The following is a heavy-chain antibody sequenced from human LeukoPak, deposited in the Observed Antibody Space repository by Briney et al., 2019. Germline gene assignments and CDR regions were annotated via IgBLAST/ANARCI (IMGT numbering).Heavy chain of an antibody. J-gene: IGHJ4*02. CDR3: ARRERQWLVRD. CDR1: GDSISSGPYY. CDR2: IYYGENT. Sequence: SETLSLTCTVSGDSISSGPYYWGWIRQPPGKGLEWIGNIYYGENTYYNPSLKSRVTISVDTSKNQFSLKLSSVTAADTAVYYCARRERQWLVRDWGQGTLVTVSS. D-gene: IGHD6-19*01. V-gene: IGHV4-39*01.